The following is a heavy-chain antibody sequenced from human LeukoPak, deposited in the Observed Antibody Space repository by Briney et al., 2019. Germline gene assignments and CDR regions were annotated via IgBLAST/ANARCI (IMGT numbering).Heavy chain of an antibody. J-gene: IGHJ4*02. Sequence: SGGSLRLSCAASGFTFSNAWMSWVRQAPGKGLEWVSAISGSGGSTYYADSVKGRFAISRDNSKNTLYLQMNSLRAEDTAVYYCAKGDASYGDYWGQGTLVTVSS. CDR1: GFTFSNAW. D-gene: IGHD5-18*01. V-gene: IGHV3-23*01. CDR2: ISGSGGST. CDR3: AKGDASYGDY.